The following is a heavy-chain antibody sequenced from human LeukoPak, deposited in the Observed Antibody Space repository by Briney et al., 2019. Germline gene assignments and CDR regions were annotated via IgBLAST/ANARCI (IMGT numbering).Heavy chain of an antibody. Sequence: GESLKISCKGSGYSFTSYWIGWVRQMPGKGLEWMGIIYPGDSDTRYSPSFQGQVTISADKSISTAYLQWSSLKASDTAMYYCARRERRFRELLSYYFDYWGQGTLVTVSS. CDR1: GYSFTSYW. D-gene: IGHD3-10*01. V-gene: IGHV5-51*01. J-gene: IGHJ4*02. CDR3: ARRERRFRELLSYYFDY. CDR2: IYPGDSDT.